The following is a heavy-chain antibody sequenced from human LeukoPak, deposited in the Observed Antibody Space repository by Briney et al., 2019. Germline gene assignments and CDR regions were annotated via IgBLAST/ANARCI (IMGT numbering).Heavy chain of an antibody. D-gene: IGHD3-10*01. CDR3: ARDRGVPRPYYFDQ. CDR2: VHYNGST. V-gene: IGHV4-39*07. J-gene: IGHJ4*02. Sequence: SETLSLTCTVSGGSVRSSSYYWGCIRQPPGKGLEWIGSVHYNGSTCYNPSLGGRVIMSIDTSKDQFSLKLTSVTAADTAMYYCARDRGVPRPYYFDQWGQGTLVTVSS. CDR1: GGSVRSSSYY.